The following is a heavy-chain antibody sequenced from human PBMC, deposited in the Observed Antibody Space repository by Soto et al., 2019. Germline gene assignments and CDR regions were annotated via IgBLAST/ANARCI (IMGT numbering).Heavy chain of an antibody. V-gene: IGHV1-46*01. D-gene: IGHD4-17*01. CDR2: INPNSGST. CDR1: GYTFTYYY. CDR3: AREDYAGTRGGHYYFDY. J-gene: IGHJ4*02. Sequence: ASVKVSCTASGYTFTYYYIHWVRQAPGQGLEWMGIINPNSGSTTYAQKFQGRFTISRDNAKDSLSLQMNSLRDEDTAVYYCAREDYAGTRGGHYYFDYWGQGTLVTVSS.